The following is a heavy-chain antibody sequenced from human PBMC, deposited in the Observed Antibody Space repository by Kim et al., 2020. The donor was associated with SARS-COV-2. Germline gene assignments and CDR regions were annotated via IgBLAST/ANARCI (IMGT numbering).Heavy chain of an antibody. CDR2: LYFSGST. CDR1: GGSISSSDYF. Sequence: SETLSLTCTVSGGSISSSDYFWAWIRQPPGKGLEWIGSLYFSGSTYYNPSLKSRVSMSVDTSKNQFSLKLSSVTAADTAVYYCARVYRSYGGNSFDYWGQGTLVTVSS. V-gene: IGHV4-39*07. CDR3: ARVYRSYGGNSFDY. D-gene: IGHD1-26*01. J-gene: IGHJ4*02.